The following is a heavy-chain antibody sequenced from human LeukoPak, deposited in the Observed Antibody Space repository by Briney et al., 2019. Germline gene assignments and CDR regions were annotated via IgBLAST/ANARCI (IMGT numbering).Heavy chain of an antibody. V-gene: IGHV4-61*01. CDR1: GGSISNGTSY. CDR3: ARKSLHSSSYDF. J-gene: IGHJ4*02. D-gene: IGHD6-13*01. CDR2: IYYSGST. Sequence: PSETLSLTCTVSGGSISNGTSYWTWIRQPPGKGLEWIGYIYYSGSTNYNPSLKSRVTISVDTSKNQFSLKLSSVTAADTAVYYCARKSLHSSSYDFWGQGTLVTVSS.